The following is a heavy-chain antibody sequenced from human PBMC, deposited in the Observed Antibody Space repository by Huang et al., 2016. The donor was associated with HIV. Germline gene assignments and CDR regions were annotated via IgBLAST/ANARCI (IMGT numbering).Heavy chain of an antibody. V-gene: IGHV3-9*01. CDR1: GFTFDVYA. CDR3: AKAGRRDNGGNSDWFDP. Sequence: EVQLVESGGGLVQPGRSLRLSCAASGFTFDVYAMHWVRQAPGKGLEWVEGISWSSDNIDYGDSVNGRFTISRENAKKSLYLQLNRLRADDTAFYYCAKAGRRDNGGNSDWFDPWGQGTLVTVSS. CDR2: ISWSSDNI. D-gene: IGHD2-21*02. J-gene: IGHJ5*02.